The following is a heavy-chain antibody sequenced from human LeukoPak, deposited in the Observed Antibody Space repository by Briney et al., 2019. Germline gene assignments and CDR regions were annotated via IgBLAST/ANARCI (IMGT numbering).Heavy chain of an antibody. J-gene: IGHJ4*02. CDR2: ISYDGSNK. CDR1: GFTFSSYA. CDR3: ARGMYCSGGSCLDY. V-gene: IGHV3-30-3*01. D-gene: IGHD2-15*01. Sequence: GRSLRLSCAASGFTFSSYAMHWVRQAPGKGLEWVAVISYDGSNKYYADSVKGRFTIPRDNSKNTLYLQMNSLRAEDTAVYYCARGMYCSGGSCLDYWGQGTLVTVSS.